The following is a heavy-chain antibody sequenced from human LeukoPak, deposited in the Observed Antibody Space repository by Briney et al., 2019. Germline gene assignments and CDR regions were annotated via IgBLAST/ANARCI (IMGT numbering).Heavy chain of an antibody. V-gene: IGHV1-46*01. Sequence: ASVKVSCKASGYTFTSYYMHWVRQAPGQGLEWMGIINPSGGSTSYAQKFQGRVTMTRDTSTSTVYMELSSLRSEDTAVYYCARDLRGYSYGYNPLDYWGQGTLVTVSS. CDR2: INPSGGST. CDR1: GYTFTSYY. D-gene: IGHD5-18*01. J-gene: IGHJ4*02. CDR3: ARDLRGYSYGYNPLDY.